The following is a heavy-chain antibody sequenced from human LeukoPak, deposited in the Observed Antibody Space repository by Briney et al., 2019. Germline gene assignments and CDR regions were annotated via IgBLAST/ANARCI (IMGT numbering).Heavy chain of an antibody. CDR1: GFTFSSYW. Sequence: GGSLRLSCAASGFTFSSYWMSWVRQAPGKGLEWVANIKQDGSEKYYVDSVRGRFTISRDNANNLLSLQMNTLRAEDTAMYYCARGPYNLPTVNSYYYMDVWGKGTTV. J-gene: IGHJ6*03. CDR3: ARGPYNLPTVNSYYYMDV. V-gene: IGHV3-7*01. D-gene: IGHD1-1*01. CDR2: IKQDGSEK.